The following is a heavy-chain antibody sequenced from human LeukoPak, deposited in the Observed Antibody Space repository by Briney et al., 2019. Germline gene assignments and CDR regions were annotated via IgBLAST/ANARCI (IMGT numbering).Heavy chain of an antibody. Sequence: GGSLRLSCAASGFTFSDHYMDWVRQAPGKGLEWVGRTRNKANSHTTEYAASVKGRFTISRDDSKNSLYLQMNSLKTEDTAVYYCARVDPGYCSGGSCYYPDYWGQGTLVTASS. CDR1: GFTFSDHY. V-gene: IGHV3-72*01. J-gene: IGHJ4*02. CDR3: ARVDPGYCSGGSCYYPDY. CDR2: TRNKANSHTT. D-gene: IGHD2-15*01.